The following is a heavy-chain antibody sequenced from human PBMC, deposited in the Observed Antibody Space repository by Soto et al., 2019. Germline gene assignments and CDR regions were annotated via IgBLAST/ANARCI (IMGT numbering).Heavy chain of an antibody. V-gene: IGHV4-34*01. D-gene: IGHD2-21*02. CDR3: AGLNTKFHWFDP. J-gene: IGHJ5*02. CDR2: INHSGST. CDR1: GGSFSGYY. Sequence: SETLSLTCAVYGGSFSGYYWSWIRQPPGKGLEWIGEINHSGSTNYNPSLKSRVTISVDRSKNQFSLKLSSVTAADTAVYYCAGLNTKFHWFDPWGQETLVTVSS.